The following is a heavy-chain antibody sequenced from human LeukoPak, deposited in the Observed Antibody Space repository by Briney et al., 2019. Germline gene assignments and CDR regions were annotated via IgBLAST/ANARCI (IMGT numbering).Heavy chain of an antibody. CDR1: GYTFTGQC. Sequence: GASVKVSCKASGYTFTGQCLHWVRQAPGQGLEWMGWINPNSGATTYAQTFQGRVTMTRDTSISTVYMDLSSLTSDDTAVYYCARVGSGWYLLYWGQGTLVTVSS. J-gene: IGHJ4*02. D-gene: IGHD6-19*01. CDR2: INPNSGAT. V-gene: IGHV1-2*02. CDR3: ARVGSGWYLLY.